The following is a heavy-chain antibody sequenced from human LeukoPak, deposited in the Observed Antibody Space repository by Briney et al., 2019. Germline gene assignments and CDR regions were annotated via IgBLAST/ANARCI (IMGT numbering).Heavy chain of an antibody. CDR1: GGSISSGGYS. CDR3: ARALVPDGPDY. Sequence: PSETLSLTCAVSGGSISSGGYSWSWIRQPPGKGLEWIGYIYHSGSTYYNPSLKSRVTISVDRSKNQFSLKLSSVTAADTAVYYCARALVPDGPDYWGQGTLVTVSS. D-gene: IGHD1-14*01. J-gene: IGHJ4*02. CDR2: IYHSGST. V-gene: IGHV4-30-2*01.